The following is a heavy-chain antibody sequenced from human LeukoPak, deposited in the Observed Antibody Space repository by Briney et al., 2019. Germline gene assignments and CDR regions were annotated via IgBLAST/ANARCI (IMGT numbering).Heavy chain of an antibody. J-gene: IGHJ3*02. D-gene: IGHD1-26*01. Sequence: PGGSLRLSCAASGFTFSTYNMNWVRQAPGKGLEWVSSISTNSNYIHYADSVKGRFTISRDNAKNSLYLQMNILRVEDTDVYYCARDVGASAPDAFDIWGQGTMVTVSS. CDR3: ARDVGASAPDAFDI. CDR2: ISTNSNYI. V-gene: IGHV3-21*01. CDR1: GFTFSTYN.